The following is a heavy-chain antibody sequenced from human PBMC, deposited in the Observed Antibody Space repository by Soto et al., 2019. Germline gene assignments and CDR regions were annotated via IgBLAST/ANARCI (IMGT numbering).Heavy chain of an antibody. CDR1: GGSFSGYI. CDR3: ARVGALGSSSCFDY. V-gene: IGHV4-34*01. J-gene: IGHJ4*02. CDR2: PNHSGST. Sequence: ASETLSLTCDVYGGSFSGYIWTWIRQTPGKGLEWIGEPNHSGSTNYNPSLKSRVTISVDTSKDQFSLKLSSVTAADTAVYFCARVGALGSSSCFDYWGQGTLVTVSS. D-gene: IGHD6-13*01.